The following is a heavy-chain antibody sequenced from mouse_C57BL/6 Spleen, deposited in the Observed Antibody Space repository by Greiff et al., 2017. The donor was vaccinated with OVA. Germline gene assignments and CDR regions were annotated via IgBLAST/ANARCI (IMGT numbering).Heavy chain of an antibody. CDR1: GYSFTGYY. J-gene: IGHJ2*01. CDR3: AITGSFDY. Sequence: VQLQQSGPELVKPGASVKISCKASGYSFTGYYMNWVKQSPEKSLEWIGEINPSTGGTTYNQKFKAKATLTVVKSSSTAYMQLKSLTSEDSAVYYCAITGSFDYWGQGTTLTVSS. V-gene: IGHV1-42*01. D-gene: IGHD4-1*01. CDR2: INPSTGGT.